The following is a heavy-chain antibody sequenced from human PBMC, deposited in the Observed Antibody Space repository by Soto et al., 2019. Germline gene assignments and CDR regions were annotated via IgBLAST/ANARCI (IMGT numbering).Heavy chain of an antibody. V-gene: IGHV4-59*08. CDR1: GGYISSYY. CDR2: IYYSGST. D-gene: IGHD6-19*01. J-gene: IGHJ1*01. CDR3: ARSLAVAGIAYFQH. Sequence: SETLSLTCTVSGGYISSYYWSWIRQPPGKGLEWIGYIYYSGSTNYNPSLKSRVTISVDTSKNQFSLKLSSVTAADTAVYYCARSLAVAGIAYFQHWGQGTLVTVSS.